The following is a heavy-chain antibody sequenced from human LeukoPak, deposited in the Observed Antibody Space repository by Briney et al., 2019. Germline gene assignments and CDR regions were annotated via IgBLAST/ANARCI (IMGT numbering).Heavy chain of an antibody. CDR2: IYSGGST. J-gene: IGHJ3*02. Sequence: GGSLRLSCAASGFTFSNAWMSWVRQAPGKGLEWVSVIYSGGSTYYADSVKGRFTISRDNSKNTLYLQMNSLRAEDTAVYYCASGTGTSLGSAFDIWGQGTMVTVSS. V-gene: IGHV3-53*01. CDR3: ASGTGTSLGSAFDI. D-gene: IGHD1-7*01. CDR1: GFTFSNAW.